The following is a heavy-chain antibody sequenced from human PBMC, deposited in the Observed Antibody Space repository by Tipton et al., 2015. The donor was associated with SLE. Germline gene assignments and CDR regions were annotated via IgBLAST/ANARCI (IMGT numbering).Heavy chain of an antibody. J-gene: IGHJ3*02. CDR3: ARVRVGATDDAFDI. CDR2: IKQDGST. V-gene: IGHV3-7*03. CDR1: GFTFSSYW. D-gene: IGHD1-26*01. Sequence: SLRLSCAASGFTFSSYWMSWVRQAPGKGLEWVANIKQDGSTYYADSVKGRFTISRDNSKNTLYLQMNSLRAEDTAVYYCARVRVGATDDAFDIWGQGTMVTVSS.